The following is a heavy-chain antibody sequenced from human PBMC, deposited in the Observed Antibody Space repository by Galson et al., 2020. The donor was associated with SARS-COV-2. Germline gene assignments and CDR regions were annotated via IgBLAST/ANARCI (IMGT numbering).Heavy chain of an antibody. CDR2: ISAYNGNT. CDR1: GYTFTSYG. CDR3: AGWKDVLRLLEGFDY. Sequence: ASVQVSFKASGYTFTSYGISWVRQAPAQGLEWMGWISAYNGNTNYAQKLQGRVTLTTDTSTRTAYMELRGVRSDDTGVYYCAGWKDVLRLLEGFDYWGQGTLVTVSS. V-gene: IGHV1-18*04. J-gene: IGHJ4*02. D-gene: IGHD3-3*01.